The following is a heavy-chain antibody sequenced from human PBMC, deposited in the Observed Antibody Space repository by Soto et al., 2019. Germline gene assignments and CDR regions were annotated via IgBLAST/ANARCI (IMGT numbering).Heavy chain of an antibody. V-gene: IGHV3-23*01. CDR3: AKSIIAAGTYHFDN. Sequence: GGSLRLSCAASGFTFTGYAMSWVRQAPGKGLEWVSGISGSGSSTDYADSVKGRFIISRDSSNNTVYLQMNSLTAEDTAMYYCAKSIIAAGTYHFDNWGQGALVTVSS. CDR2: ISGSGSST. J-gene: IGHJ4*02. CDR1: GFTFTGYA. D-gene: IGHD6-13*01.